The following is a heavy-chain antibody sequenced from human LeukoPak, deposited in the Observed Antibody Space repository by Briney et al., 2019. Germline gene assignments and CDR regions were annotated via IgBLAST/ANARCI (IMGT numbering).Heavy chain of an antibody. CDR2: IYYSGTT. D-gene: IGHD4-23*01. CDR1: GGSISSISYY. J-gene: IGHJ4*02. Sequence: SETLSLTCTVSGGSISSISYYWGSIRQPPGKGLEWIGSIYYSGTTYYNPSLKTRATISADTSKNQFSLNLSSVTAADTAVYYCARTTVVTYPVDYWGQGTLVTVSS. V-gene: IGHV4-39*01. CDR3: ARTTVVTYPVDY.